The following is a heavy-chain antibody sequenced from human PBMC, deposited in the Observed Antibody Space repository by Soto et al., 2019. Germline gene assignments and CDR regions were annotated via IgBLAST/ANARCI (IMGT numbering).Heavy chain of an antibody. CDR3: ARVVGGDYYDYYYYMDV. J-gene: IGHJ6*03. CDR2: IYSGGST. Sequence: GGSLRLSCAASGFTVSSNYMSWVRQAPGKGLEWVSVIYSGGSTYYADSVKGRFTISRHNSKNTLYLQMNSLRAEDTAVYYCARVVGGDYYDYYYYMDVWGKGTTVTVSS. V-gene: IGHV3-53*04. CDR1: GFTVSSNY. D-gene: IGHD4-17*01.